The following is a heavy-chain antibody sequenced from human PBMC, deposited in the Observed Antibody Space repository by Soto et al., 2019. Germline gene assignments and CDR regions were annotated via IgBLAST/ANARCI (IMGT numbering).Heavy chain of an antibody. CDR3: ARQIMGTSYYFDS. V-gene: IGHV4-30-2*01. D-gene: IGHD2-8*01. CDR1: GGSINSGDYS. CDR2: IHYSGNT. J-gene: IGHJ4*02. Sequence: PSETLSLTCAVSGGSINSGDYSWTWIRQPPGKGLEWIGYIHYSGNTYSNPSLRSRVTMSADRSKNQFSLKLTSVTAADAAVYYCARQIMGTSYYFDSWGKGALVTVSX.